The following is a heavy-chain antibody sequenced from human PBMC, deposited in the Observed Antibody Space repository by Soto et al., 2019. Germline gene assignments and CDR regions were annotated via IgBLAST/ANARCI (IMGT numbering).Heavy chain of an antibody. D-gene: IGHD4-17*01. CDR1: GFTFSSYG. CDR2: ISYDGNNK. CDR3: AKVSWYDYGGYGRRYGGGMDV. Sequence: PGGSLRLSCVASGFTFSSYGMHWVRQGPGKGLEWVAVISYDGNNKYYADSVKGRFTISRDNSKNTLYLQMNSLRAEDTAVYYCAKVSWYDYGGYGRRYGGGMDVWGQGTTVTVSS. V-gene: IGHV3-30*18. J-gene: IGHJ6*02.